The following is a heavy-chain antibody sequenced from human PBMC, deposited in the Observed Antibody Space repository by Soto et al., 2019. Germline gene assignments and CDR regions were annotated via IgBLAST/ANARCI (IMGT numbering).Heavy chain of an antibody. CDR1: GGSISSGGYY. Sequence: PSETLSLTCTVSGGSISSGGYYWNWIRQHPGKGLEWIGYIYYSGSTYYNPSLKSRVTISVDTSKNQFSLKLSSVTAADTAVFYCARFANYYDSSGYYQLFDYWGQGTLVTVSS. CDR3: ARFANYYDSSGYYQLFDY. V-gene: IGHV4-30-4*08. CDR2: IYYSGST. J-gene: IGHJ4*02. D-gene: IGHD3-22*01.